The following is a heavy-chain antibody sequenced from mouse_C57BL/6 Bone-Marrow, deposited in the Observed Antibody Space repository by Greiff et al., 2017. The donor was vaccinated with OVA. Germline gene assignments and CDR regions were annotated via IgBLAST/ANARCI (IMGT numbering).Heavy chain of an antibody. CDR2: LDPETGDT. V-gene: IGHV14-4*01. J-gene: IGHJ3*01. Sequence: VHVKQSGAELVRPGDSVKLSCTASGFNIKDDYMHWVKQRPEQGLEWIGWLDPETGDTEYASKFPGKSTRTADTSSNTAYLQLSSLTSEDTAVYYCTVYYGWFAYWGQGTRVTVSA. CDR3: TVYYGWFAY. CDR1: GFNIKDDY. D-gene: IGHD2-1*01.